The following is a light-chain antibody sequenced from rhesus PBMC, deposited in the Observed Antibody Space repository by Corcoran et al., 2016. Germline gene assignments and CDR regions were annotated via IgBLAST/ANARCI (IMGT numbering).Light chain of an antibody. CDR1: QDLSRF. V-gene: IGKV1-25*01. CDR2: YAT. J-gene: IGKJ2*01. CDR3: QQDGSLPYT. Sequence: DIQMTQSPSSVSASVGDRVTITCRASQDLSRFLAWYQQKPGKAPKFLSDYATTLETGVPSRFSGSGSGGEFTLTINSLQPEDFATYYCQQDGSLPYTFGQGTKVDIK.